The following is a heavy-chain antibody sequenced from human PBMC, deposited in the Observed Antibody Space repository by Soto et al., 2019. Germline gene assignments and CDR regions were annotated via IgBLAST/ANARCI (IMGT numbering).Heavy chain of an antibody. CDR1: GYTFTSYG. D-gene: IGHD6-13*01. CDR2: ISAYNGNT. J-gene: IGHJ6*02. Sequence: ASVKVSCKASGYTFTSYGISWVRQAPGQGLEWMGWISAYNGNTNYAQKLQGRVPMTTDTSTSTAYMELRSLRSDDTAVYYCARGGHIAAADYDYYYGMDVRGQGTTVTVSS. CDR3: ARGGHIAAADYDYYYGMDV. V-gene: IGHV1-18*01.